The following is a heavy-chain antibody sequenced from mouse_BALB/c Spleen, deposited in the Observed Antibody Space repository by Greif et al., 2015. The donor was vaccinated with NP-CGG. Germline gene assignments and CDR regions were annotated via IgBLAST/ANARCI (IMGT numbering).Heavy chain of an antibody. J-gene: IGHJ4*01. CDR1: GFNIKDTY. CDR3: ARRGHYYADAMDY. V-gene: IGHV14-3*02. CDR2: IDPANGNT. Sequence: DVKLQESGAELVKPGASVKLSCTASGFNIKDTYMHWVKQRPEQGLEWIGRIDPANGNTKYDPKFQGKATITADTSSNTAYLQLSSLTSEDTAVYYCARRGHYYADAMDYWGQGTSVTVSS. D-gene: IGHD1-2*01.